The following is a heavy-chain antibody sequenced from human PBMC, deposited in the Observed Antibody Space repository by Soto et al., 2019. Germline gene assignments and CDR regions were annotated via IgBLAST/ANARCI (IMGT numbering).Heavy chain of an antibody. D-gene: IGHD3-22*01. CDR3: ARVYYDSSGYYDSFDD. V-gene: IGHV1-18*01. Sequence: XSVKVCFKPPDSTFTSYGVRLVRQAPGQGLEWMGWISAYNGNTNYAQKLQGRVTMTTDTSTSTAYMELRSLRADDTAVYYCARVYYDSSGYYDSFDDWAQGTLVTVSS. J-gene: IGHJ4*02. CDR2: ISAYNGNT. CDR1: DSTFTSYG.